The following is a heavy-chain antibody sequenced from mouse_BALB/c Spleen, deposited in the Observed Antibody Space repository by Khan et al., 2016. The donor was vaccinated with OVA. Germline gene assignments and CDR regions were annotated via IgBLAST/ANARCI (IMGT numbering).Heavy chain of an antibody. V-gene: IGHV14-3*02. CDR1: GFNIRDNY. Sequence: VQLQQSGAELVKPGASVKLSCTASGFNIRDNYIHWVKQRPEQGLEWIGRIAPANGNVKYDPKFQGKATITADTSSNTAYLQVSSLTSEDSAVYYCAHPSDDPRYFDVWGAGTTVTVSS. D-gene: IGHD6-1*01. CDR2: IAPANGNV. J-gene: IGHJ1*01. CDR3: AHPSDDPRYFDV.